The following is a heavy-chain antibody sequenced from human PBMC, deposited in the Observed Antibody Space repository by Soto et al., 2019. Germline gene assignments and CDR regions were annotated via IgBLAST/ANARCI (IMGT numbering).Heavy chain of an antibody. V-gene: IGHV3-48*03. CDR1: GFTFSSYE. CDR3: ARDRSSGWAFDY. CDR2: ISNSGSTI. Sequence: PGGSLRLSCAASGFTFSSYEMNWVRQAPGKGLEWVSYISNSGSTIYYADSVKGRFTISRDNAKNSLFLQMNSLRAEDTAVYYCARDRSSGWAFDYWGQGTLVTV. J-gene: IGHJ4*02. D-gene: IGHD6-19*01.